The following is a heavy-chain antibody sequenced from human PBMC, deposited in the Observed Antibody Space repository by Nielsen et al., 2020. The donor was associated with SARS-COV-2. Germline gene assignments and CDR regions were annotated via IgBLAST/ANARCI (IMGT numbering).Heavy chain of an antibody. CDR3: ARFEDWFDP. Sequence: SETLSLTCAVYGGSFSGYYWSWIRQPPGKGLEWIGEINHSGSTNYNPSLKSRVTISVDTSKNQFSLKLSSVTAADTAVYHCARFEDWFDPWGQGTLVTVSS. CDR1: GGSFSGYY. J-gene: IGHJ5*02. V-gene: IGHV4-34*01. CDR2: INHSGST.